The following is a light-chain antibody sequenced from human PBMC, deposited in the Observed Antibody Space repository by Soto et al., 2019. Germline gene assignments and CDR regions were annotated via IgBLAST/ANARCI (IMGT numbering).Light chain of an antibody. CDR1: QNISNW. J-gene: IGKJ1*01. V-gene: IGKV1-5*03. Sequence: DIQTTQSPSTLSASIGDRVTITCRASQNISNWLAWYQQKPGKAPKLLIYKASSLEGGVPSRFSGSASGTEFTLTISSLQPDDFATYYCQHYDGFPWTFGQGTKVEIK. CDR3: QHYDGFPWT. CDR2: KAS.